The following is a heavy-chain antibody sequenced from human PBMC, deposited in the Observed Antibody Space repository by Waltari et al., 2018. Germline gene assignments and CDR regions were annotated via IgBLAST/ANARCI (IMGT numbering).Heavy chain of an antibody. D-gene: IGHD1-26*01. CDR1: GYTFTSYY. CDR3: ARGLLKSGSYYVGDY. V-gene: IGHV1-46*01. J-gene: IGHJ4*02. Sequence: QVQLVQSGAEVKKPGASVKVSCKASGYTFTSYYMHWVRQAPGQGLEWMGIINPSGGSTSYAQKFQGRVTMTRDTSTSTVYMELGSLRSEDTAVYYCARGLLKSGSYYVGDYWGQGTLVTVSS. CDR2: INPSGGST.